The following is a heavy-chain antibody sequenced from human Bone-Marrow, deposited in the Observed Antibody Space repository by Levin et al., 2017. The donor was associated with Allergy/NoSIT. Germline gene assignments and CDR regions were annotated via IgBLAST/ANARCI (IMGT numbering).Heavy chain of an antibody. D-gene: IGHD6-13*01. Sequence: PSETLSLTCTVSGGSISSGDYYWSWIRQRPGKGLEWIGYIHDSGSTHYNPSLKSRLTLSVDTSKNQFSLNLNSVTTAHTAVYYCARGIATAGTWYNWFDPWGQGTLVTVSS. CDR3: ARGIATAGTWYNWFDP. CDR2: IHDSGST. CDR1: GGSISSGDYY. V-gene: IGHV4-31*03. J-gene: IGHJ5*02.